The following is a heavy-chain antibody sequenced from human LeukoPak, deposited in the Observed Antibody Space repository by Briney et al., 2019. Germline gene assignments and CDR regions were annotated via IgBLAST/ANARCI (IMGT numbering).Heavy chain of an antibody. J-gene: IGHJ4*02. D-gene: IGHD5-12*01. Sequence: GGSLRLSCTTSGFTFNNYAMGWVRQAPGKGLQWVSGISGSGSSTYYAESVKGRFTISRDKSMNTVYLQMNNLRAEDTAVYYCAKEAKEWLYYFDYWGQGALVTVSS. CDR2: ISGSGSST. CDR3: AKEAKEWLYYFDY. V-gene: IGHV3-23*01. CDR1: GFTFNNYA.